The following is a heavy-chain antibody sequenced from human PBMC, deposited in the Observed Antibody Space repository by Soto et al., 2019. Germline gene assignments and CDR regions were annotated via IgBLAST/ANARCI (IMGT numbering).Heavy chain of an antibody. CDR2: IIPVFSAT. V-gene: IGHV1-69*01. CDR1: GGTFNNYA. J-gene: IGHJ5*02. D-gene: IGHD3-3*01. CDR3: ASSTVLGVIALTSKTGFDP. Sequence: QVHLIQSGAEVKKHGSSVKVSCKASGGTFNNYAFSWVRQAPGQGLEWMGGIIPVFSATHYAQNFQGRVTISANESTKTVYLDLSSLRSDDTAVSFCASSTVLGVIALTSKTGFDPWCQGTLVIVSS.